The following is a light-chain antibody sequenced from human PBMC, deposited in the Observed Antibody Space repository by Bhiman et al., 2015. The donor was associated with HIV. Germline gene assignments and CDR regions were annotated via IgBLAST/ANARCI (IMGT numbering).Light chain of an antibody. CDR2: DVT. V-gene: IGLV2-14*03. CDR1: TSGVINYDY. Sequence: QSVLTQPASVSASPGQSITISCIGATSGVINYDYVSWYKHHPGEAPKLMIFDVTKRPSGVSDRFSGSKSGNAASLTISGLQSEDDAFYYCASYTTATTWVFGGGTELTVL. CDR3: ASYTTATTWV. J-gene: IGLJ3*02.